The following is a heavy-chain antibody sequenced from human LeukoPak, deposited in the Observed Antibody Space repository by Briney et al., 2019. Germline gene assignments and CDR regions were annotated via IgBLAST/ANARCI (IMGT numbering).Heavy chain of an antibody. D-gene: IGHD4-17*01. V-gene: IGHV1-69*06. CDR3: ARGGEYGDYGIMDV. CDR2: IIPIFGTA. J-gene: IGHJ6*03. CDR1: GGTFSSYA. Sequence: ASVKVSCKASGGTFSSYAISWVRQAPGQGLEWMGGIIPIFGTANYAQKFQGRVTITADKSTSTAYMELSSLRSEDTAVYYCARGGEYGDYGIMDVWGKGTTVTISS.